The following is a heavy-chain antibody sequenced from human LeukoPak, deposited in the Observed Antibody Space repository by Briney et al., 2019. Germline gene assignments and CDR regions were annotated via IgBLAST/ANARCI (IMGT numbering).Heavy chain of an antibody. V-gene: IGHV4-61*02. CDR3: ARCSSGYYYSFDY. CDR1: GGSVSSRNFY. D-gene: IGHD3-22*01. J-gene: IGHJ4*02. CDR2: IYTSGST. Sequence: PSGTLSLTCSVSGGSVSSRNFYWSWIRQPAGKGLEWIGRIYTSGSTNYNPSLKSRVTMSVDTSKNQFSLKLSSVTAADTAVYYCARCSSGYYYSFDYWGQGTLVTVSS.